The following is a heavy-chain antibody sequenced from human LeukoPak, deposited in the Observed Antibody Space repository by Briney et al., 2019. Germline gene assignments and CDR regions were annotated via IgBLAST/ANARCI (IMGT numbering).Heavy chain of an antibody. CDR2: INPSGGYT. Sequence: ASVKVSCKASGYTFTTYYMHWVRQAPGQGLEWMGIINPSGGYTTYAQKFQGRVTMTRDTSTSTAYMELRSLGSDDTAVYYCARDPSNSSGWRTFFDYWGQGTLVTVSS. V-gene: IGHV1-46*01. D-gene: IGHD6-19*01. J-gene: IGHJ4*02. CDR3: ARDPSNSSGWRTFFDY. CDR1: GYTFTTYY.